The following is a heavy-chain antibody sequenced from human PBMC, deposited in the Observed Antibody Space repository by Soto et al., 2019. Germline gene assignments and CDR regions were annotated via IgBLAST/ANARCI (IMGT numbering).Heavy chain of an antibody. Sequence: GGSLRLSCAASGFTFSSYWMSWVRQAPGKGLEWVANIKQDGSEKYYVDSVKGRFTISRDNAKNSLYLQMNSLRAEDTAVYYCARDKGGGSRSWSRINSSSGMDVWGQGTTVPVSS. D-gene: IGHD6-13*01. V-gene: IGHV3-7*01. CDR3: ARDKGGGSRSWSRINSSSGMDV. CDR1: GFTFSSYW. J-gene: IGHJ6*02. CDR2: IKQDGSEK.